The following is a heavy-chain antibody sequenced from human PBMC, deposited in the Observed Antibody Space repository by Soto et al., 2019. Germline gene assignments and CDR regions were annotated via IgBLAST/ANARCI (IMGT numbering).Heavy chain of an antibody. CDR3: ARMGSSSSTTQRQRHYYYYGMDV. CDR1: GFTVSSSY. D-gene: IGHD2-2*01. V-gene: IGHV3-53*01. Sequence: PGGSLRLSCAASGFTVSSSYMSWVRQAPGKGLEWVSVIYSGGSTYYADSVKGRFTISRDNSKNTLYLQMNSLRAEDTAVYYCARMGSSSSTTQRQRHYYYYGMDVWGQGTTVTVSS. CDR2: IYSGGST. J-gene: IGHJ6*02.